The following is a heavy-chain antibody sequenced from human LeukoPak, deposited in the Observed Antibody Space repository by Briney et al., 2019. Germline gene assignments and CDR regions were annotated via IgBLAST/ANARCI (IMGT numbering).Heavy chain of an antibody. J-gene: IGHJ3*02. CDR1: GYTFNSSY. CDR2: INPSDDST. D-gene: IGHD6-13*01. Sequence: VASVKVSCKASGYTFNSSYMHWVRQAPGQGLEWMGIINPSDDSTRYAQKFQGRVAMTTDTSTSTAYMELRSLRSDDTAVYYCAREMYSSSWQLVGNAFDIWGQGTMVTVSS. V-gene: IGHV1-46*02. CDR3: AREMYSSSWQLVGNAFDI.